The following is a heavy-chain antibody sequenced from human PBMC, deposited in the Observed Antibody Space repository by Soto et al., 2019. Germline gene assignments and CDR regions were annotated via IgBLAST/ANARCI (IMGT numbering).Heavy chain of an antibody. CDR2: INHSGST. CDR3: ARKGWNYRGPLDY. CDR1: GGSFSGYY. D-gene: IGHD1-7*01. V-gene: IGHV4-34*01. Sequence: QVQLQQWGAGLLKPSETLSLTCAVYGGSFSGYYWSWIRQPPGKGLEWIGEINHSGSTNYNPSLKSRVTIPVDTSKNQFSLKLSSVTAAATAVYYCARKGWNYRGPLDYWGQGPLVTVSS. J-gene: IGHJ4*02.